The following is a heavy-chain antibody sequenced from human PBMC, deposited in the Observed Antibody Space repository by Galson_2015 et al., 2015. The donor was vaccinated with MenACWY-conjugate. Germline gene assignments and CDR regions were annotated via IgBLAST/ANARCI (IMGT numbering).Heavy chain of an antibody. V-gene: IGHV3-30*04. CDR3: ARTTYGSGVPFDY. Sequence: SLRLSCAASGFTFSSYAMHWVRQAPGKGLEWVAVISYDGSNKYYADSVKGRFTISRDNSKNTLYLQMNSLRAEDTAVYYCARTTYGSGVPFDYWGQGTLVTVSS. CDR2: ISYDGSNK. CDR1: GFTFSSYA. D-gene: IGHD3-10*01. J-gene: IGHJ4*02.